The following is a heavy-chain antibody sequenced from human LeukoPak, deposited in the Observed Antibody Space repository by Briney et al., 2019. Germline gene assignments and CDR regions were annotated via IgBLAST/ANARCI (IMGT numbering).Heavy chain of an antibody. D-gene: IGHD5-24*01. V-gene: IGHV3-48*04. CDR1: GFTFNNYG. CDR3: ARAPRATIDY. CDR2: ISSSGSTI. Sequence: PGGSLRLSCAASGFTFNNYGMHWVRQAPGKGLEWVSYISSSGSTIYYADSVKGRFTISRDNAKNSLYLQMNSLRAEDTAVYYCARAPRATIDYWGQGTLVTVSS. J-gene: IGHJ4*02.